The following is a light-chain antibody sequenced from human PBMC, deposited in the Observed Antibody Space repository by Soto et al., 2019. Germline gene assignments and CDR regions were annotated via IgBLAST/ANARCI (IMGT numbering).Light chain of an antibody. CDR3: HQYNTYS. J-gene: IGKJ2*01. CDR1: QSLNSW. Sequence: DIQMTQSPSTLSASVGDRVSITCRASQSLNSWLAWYQQKPGKAPKLLIYKASTLESGVPSRFSGSGSGTEFTLTISILQPDDFATYYGHQYNTYSVGQGTKLESK. V-gene: IGKV1-5*03. CDR2: KAS.